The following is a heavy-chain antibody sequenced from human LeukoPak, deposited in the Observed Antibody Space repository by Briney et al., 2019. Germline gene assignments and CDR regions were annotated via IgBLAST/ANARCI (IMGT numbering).Heavy chain of an antibody. V-gene: IGHV4-34*01. CDR1: GESLNSYY. D-gene: IGHD2-15*01. J-gene: IGHJ4*02. CDR2: IYESGTT. CDR3: ARGAWATRLAS. Sequence: SETLSLTCAVYGESLNSYYWSWVRHPPGEGLEWIGEIYESGTTKYNPSLKSRVAISMVPSKQQFSLRLSSVTAADTAVYYCARGAWATRLASWGLGTPVIVSS.